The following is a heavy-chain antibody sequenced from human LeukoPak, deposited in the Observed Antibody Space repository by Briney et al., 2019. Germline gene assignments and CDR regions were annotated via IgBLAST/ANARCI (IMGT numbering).Heavy chain of an antibody. D-gene: IGHD2-21*02. CDR3: ARGDAQEVTLDY. Sequence: ASVKVSCKASGYTFTSYYYIHWVRQAPGQGLEWIGILNPAGGSTSYAQKFQGRVTVTRDTSTSTVYMELSSLRSEDTAVYYCARGDAQEVTLDYWGQGNLVTVSS. J-gene: IGHJ4*02. CDR1: GYTFTSYY. CDR2: LNPAGGST. V-gene: IGHV1-46*01.